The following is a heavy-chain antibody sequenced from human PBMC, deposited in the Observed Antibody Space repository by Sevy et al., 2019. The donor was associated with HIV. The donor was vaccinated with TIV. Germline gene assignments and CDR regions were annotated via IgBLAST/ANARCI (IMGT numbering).Heavy chain of an antibody. D-gene: IGHD3-22*01. CDR2: ISSSSSYT. V-gene: IGHV3-11*06. Sequence: GGSLRLSCAASGFTFSDYYMSWIRQAPGKGLEWVSYISSSSSYTNYADSVKGRFTISRDNAKNSLYLQMNSLGAEDTAVYYCARDRYYDSSSSLLDWGQGTLVTVSS. J-gene: IGHJ4*02. CDR1: GFTFSDYY. CDR3: ARDRYYDSSSSLLD.